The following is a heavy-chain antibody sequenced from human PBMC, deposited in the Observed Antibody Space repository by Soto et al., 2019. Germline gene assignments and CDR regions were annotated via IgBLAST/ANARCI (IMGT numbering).Heavy chain of an antibody. V-gene: IGHV3-30-3*01. CDR2: ISYDGSNK. Sequence: GGSLRLSCAASGFTFSSYAMHWVRQAPGKGLEWVAVISYDGSNKYYADSVKGRFTISRDNSKNTLYLQMNSLRAEDTAVYYCARGQWLVRGYFDYWGQGTLVTVSS. D-gene: IGHD6-19*01. CDR1: GFTFSSYA. CDR3: ARGQWLVRGYFDY. J-gene: IGHJ4*02.